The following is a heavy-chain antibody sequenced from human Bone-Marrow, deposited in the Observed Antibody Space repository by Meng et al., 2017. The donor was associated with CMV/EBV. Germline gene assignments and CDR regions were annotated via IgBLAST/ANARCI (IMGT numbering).Heavy chain of an antibody. V-gene: IGHV2-5*02. CDR2: IYWDDDK. J-gene: IGHJ4*02. CDR1: GFSLRPSGVG. Sequence: IPLTGFVPTLVQPTPSLALTCTFSGFSLRPSGVGGGWIRQPPGKALEWLALIYWDDDKRYSPSLKSRLTITKDTSKNQVVLTMTNMDPVDTATYYCAHPRGWAFDYWGQGTLVTVSS. D-gene: IGHD6-19*01. CDR3: AHPRGWAFDY.